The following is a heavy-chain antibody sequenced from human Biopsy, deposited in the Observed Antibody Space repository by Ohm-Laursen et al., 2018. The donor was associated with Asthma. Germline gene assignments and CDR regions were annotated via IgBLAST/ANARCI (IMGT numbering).Heavy chain of an antibody. CDR3: ARTYYDFLTGQVNDAFAL. CDR2: INAGNGNT. Sequence: SVKVSCKASGGTFSSYAISWVRQAPGQRLEWMGWINAGNGNTKYSQKVQGRVTITRDTSASTAYMDLRSLRSEDTAMYYCARTYYDFLTGQVNDAFALWGQGTMVTVSS. J-gene: IGHJ3*01. CDR1: GGTFSSYA. D-gene: IGHD3-9*01. V-gene: IGHV1-3*01.